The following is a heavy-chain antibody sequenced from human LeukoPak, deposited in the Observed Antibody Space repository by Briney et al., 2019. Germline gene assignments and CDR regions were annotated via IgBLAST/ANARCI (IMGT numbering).Heavy chain of an antibody. CDR3: ARMTPDSPSFDY. CDR2: IDWDDDK. Sequence: SGPALVKPTQTLTLTFTFSGFSLSTPEMCVTWIRQPPGKALEWLARIDWDDDKFYSPSLRTRLTISKDTPKNQVVLRMTNMDPVDKGTYYCARMTPDSPSFDYWGQGALITVSS. J-gene: IGHJ4*02. D-gene: IGHD2-15*01. V-gene: IGHV2-70*17. CDR1: GFSLSTPEMC.